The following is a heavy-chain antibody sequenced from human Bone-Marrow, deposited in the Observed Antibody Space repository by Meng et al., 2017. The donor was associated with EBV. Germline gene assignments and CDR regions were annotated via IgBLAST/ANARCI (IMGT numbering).Heavy chain of an antibody. CDR3: ARDISGTINY. J-gene: IGHJ4*02. D-gene: IGHD3-10*01. CDR2: IDHSGST. CDR1: GGTISSSYW. V-gene: IGHV4-4*02. Sequence: HVHDSRPGFIKPSGAPALTFSVSGGTISSSYWWSWLRPPPGKGLNWIGEIDHSGSTNYNPSLKSRVTISIDKSKNQFSLKLSSVTAADTAVYYCARDISGTINYWGQGTLVTVSS.